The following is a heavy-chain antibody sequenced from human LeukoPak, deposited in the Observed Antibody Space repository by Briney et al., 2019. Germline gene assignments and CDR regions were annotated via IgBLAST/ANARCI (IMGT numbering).Heavy chain of an antibody. V-gene: IGHV4-38-2*02. Sequence: KASETLSLTCTVSGYSISSGYYWGWIRPPPGKGLEWIGGIYHSGSTHFTPSLKSRVTISVDTSKNQFSLKLASVTAADTAVYYCARDKTQAPFGYWGQGTLVTVSS. J-gene: IGHJ4*02. CDR1: GYSISSGYY. CDR2: IYHSGST. CDR3: ARDKTQAPFGY.